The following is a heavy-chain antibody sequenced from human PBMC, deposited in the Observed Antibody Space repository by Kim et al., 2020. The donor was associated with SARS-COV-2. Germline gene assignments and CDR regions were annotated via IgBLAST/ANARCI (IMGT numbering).Heavy chain of an antibody. CDR2: INHSGST. Sequence: SETLSLTCAVYGGSFSGYYWSWIRQPPGKGLEWIGEINHSGSTNYNPSLKSRVTISVDTSKNQFSLKLSSVTAADTAVYYCARGLVENYDYVWGSKTTVTTNLLDYWGQGTLVTVSS. CDR1: GGSFSGYY. CDR3: ARGLVENYDYVWGSKTTVTTNLLDY. D-gene: IGHD3-16*01. J-gene: IGHJ4*02. V-gene: IGHV4-34*01.